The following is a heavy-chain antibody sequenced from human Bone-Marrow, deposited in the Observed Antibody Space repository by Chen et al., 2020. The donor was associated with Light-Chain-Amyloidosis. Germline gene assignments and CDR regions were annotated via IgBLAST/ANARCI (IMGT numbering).Heavy chain of an antibody. Sequence: QVQLVQSGAEVKKPGASVKVSCKASGYTFTSYDINWVRQATGQGLEWMGWMNPNSGNPGYAQKFQGRVTMTRNTSICTAYVELSSLRSEDTAVYYCARGRRSMGYFSSTSCNYEAYYYGMDVWGQGTTVTVSS. CDR3: ARGRRSMGYFSSTSCNYEAYYYGMDV. V-gene: IGHV1-8*01. D-gene: IGHD2-2*01. J-gene: IGHJ6*02. CDR2: MNPNSGNP. CDR1: GYTFTSYD.